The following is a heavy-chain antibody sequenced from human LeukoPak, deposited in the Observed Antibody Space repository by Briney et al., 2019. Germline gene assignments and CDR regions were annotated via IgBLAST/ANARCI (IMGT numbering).Heavy chain of an antibody. CDR3: ATSRREGYGPSWGFCRY. V-gene: IGHV3-21*06. D-gene: IGHD3-16*01. J-gene: IGHJ4*02. Sequence: GGSLRLSCAASGFTFSNFGMNWVRQAPGKGLEWVSFISSISPYIYYADSVKGRFTISRDDAKNSLYLQMNSLRAEDSAVYYCATSRREGYGPSWGFCRYWGQGTLVTVSS. CDR2: ISSISPYI. CDR1: GFTFSNFG.